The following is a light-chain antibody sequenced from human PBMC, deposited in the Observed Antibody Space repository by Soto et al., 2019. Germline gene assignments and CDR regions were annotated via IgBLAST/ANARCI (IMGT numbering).Light chain of an antibody. CDR1: QGISSY. CDR2: AAS. V-gene: IGKV1-9*01. J-gene: IGKJ4*01. CDR3: QQLNSYPLT. Sequence: IQFTQSPSSLSASVGDRVTITCRASQGISSYLAWYQQKPGKAPKLLIYAASTLQRGVPSRFSGSGSETDFTLTISSLQPEDFATYYCQQLNSYPLTFGGGTKVDIK.